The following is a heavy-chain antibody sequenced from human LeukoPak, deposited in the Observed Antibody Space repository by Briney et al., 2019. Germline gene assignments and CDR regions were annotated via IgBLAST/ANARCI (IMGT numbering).Heavy chain of an antibody. CDR2: INPNSGGT. CDR1: GYTFTDYY. Sequence: ASVQVSCKTSGYTFTDYYMHWVRQAPGQGLEWMGWINPNSGGTKYAQSFQGRVTMTRDTSITTTYMELSRLASDDTALYYCARYSSAWMTFDYWGQGTLVTVSS. J-gene: IGHJ4*02. CDR3: ARYSSAWMTFDY. D-gene: IGHD6-19*01. V-gene: IGHV1-2*02.